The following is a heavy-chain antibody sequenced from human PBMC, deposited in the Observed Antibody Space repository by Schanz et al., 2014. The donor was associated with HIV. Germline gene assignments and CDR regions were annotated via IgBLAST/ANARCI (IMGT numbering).Heavy chain of an antibody. CDR3: ARGSCSGGTCYSGDH. CDR2: ISNYIGNT. D-gene: IGHD2-15*01. Sequence: QVQLVQSGAGVKKPGASVTVSCKASGYTFTNYAINWVRQAPGQGLEWMGWISNYIGNTDYAQNLQGRVTMTADTFTNIAYMELRSLTSDDTAVYYCARGSCSGGTCYSGDHWGQGTLVTVSA. V-gene: IGHV1-18*01. J-gene: IGHJ4*02. CDR1: GYTFTNYA.